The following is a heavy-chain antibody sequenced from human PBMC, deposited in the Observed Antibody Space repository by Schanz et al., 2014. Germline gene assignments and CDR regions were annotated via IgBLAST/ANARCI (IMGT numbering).Heavy chain of an antibody. CDR1: GFTFSNHW. Sequence: EVQLVQSGGGLVQPGGSLRLSCAASGFTFSNHWMHWVRQDPGKGLVLVTRINSSGSNTDYADSVTGRFTISRDNAKNTLYLQMNTRRAEDAAVYYCAREKKLGVGVRKRDDYFDIWGQGTMVTVSS. V-gene: IGHV3-74*02. CDR2: INSSGSNT. CDR3: AREKKLGVGVRKRDDYFDI. J-gene: IGHJ3*02. D-gene: IGHD3-16*01.